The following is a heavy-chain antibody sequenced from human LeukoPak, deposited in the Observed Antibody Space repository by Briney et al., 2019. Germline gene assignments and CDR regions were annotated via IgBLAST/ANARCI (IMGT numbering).Heavy chain of an antibody. CDR2: IIPILEIA. V-gene: IGHV1-69*02. Sequence: AVKVSCKASGGTFSSYTISWVRQAPGQGLEWMGRIIPILEIANYAQKFQGRVTITEDKSTSTAYMELSSLRSEDTAVYYCAALADIAAAGIPLHYCGQGTLVTVSS. J-gene: IGHJ4*02. D-gene: IGHD6-13*01. CDR3: AALADIAAAGIPLHY. CDR1: GGTFSSYT.